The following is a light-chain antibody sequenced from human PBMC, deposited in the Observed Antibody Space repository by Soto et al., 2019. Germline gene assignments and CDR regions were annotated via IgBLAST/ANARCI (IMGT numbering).Light chain of an antibody. CDR1: SSDVGGYNY. CDR2: DVS. Sequence: QSVLTQPASVSGFPGQSITISCTGTSSDVGGYNYVSWYQQHPGKAPKLMIYDVSNRPSGVSNRFSGSKSGNTASLTFSGLQAEDEADYYCSSYTSSSTPYVFGTGTKATVL. CDR3: SSYTSSSTPYV. V-gene: IGLV2-14*01. J-gene: IGLJ1*01.